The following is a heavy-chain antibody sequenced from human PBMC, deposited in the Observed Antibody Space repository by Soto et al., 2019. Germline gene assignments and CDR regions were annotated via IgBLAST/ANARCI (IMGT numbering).Heavy chain of an antibody. V-gene: IGHV3-23*01. CDR2: ISGSGGST. CDR1: GFTFSSYA. J-gene: IGHJ4*02. CDR3: AKDTYYYDSSGYFPFDY. Sequence: GSLLLPCAASGFTFSSYAMSWVRQAPGKGLEWVSAISGSGGSTYYADSVKGRFTISRDNSKNTLYLQMNSLRAEDTAVYYCAKDTYYYDSSGYFPFDYWGQGTLVTVYS. D-gene: IGHD3-22*01.